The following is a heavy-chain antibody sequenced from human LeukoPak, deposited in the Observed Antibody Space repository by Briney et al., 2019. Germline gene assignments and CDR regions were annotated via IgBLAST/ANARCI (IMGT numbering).Heavy chain of an antibody. V-gene: IGHV3-74*01. CDR1: GFTFSSYW. CDR3: ARDLRSSGSGFDY. Sequence: GGSLRLSCAASGFTFSSYWMHWVRQAPGKGLVWVSRTNSDGSSTGYADSVKGRFTISRDNAKNTLYLQMNSLRAEDTAVYYCARDLRSSGSGFDYWGQGTLVTVSS. J-gene: IGHJ4*02. D-gene: IGHD3-22*01. CDR2: TNSDGSST.